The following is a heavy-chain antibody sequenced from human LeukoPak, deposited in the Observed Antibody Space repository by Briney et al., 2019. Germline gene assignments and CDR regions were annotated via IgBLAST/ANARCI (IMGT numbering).Heavy chain of an antibody. CDR3: ARYHYYYDSSGYYPHDGFDI. D-gene: IGHD3-22*01. CDR1: GVSISNSY. Sequence: SETLSLTCTVSGVSISNSYWSWIRQPPGKGLEWIGYVYYSGGTKNNPSLNSRVTISVDTSKNQLSLKLSSVTAADTAVYYCARYHYYYDSSGYYPHDGFDIWGQGTMVTVSS. CDR2: VYYSGGT. J-gene: IGHJ3*02. V-gene: IGHV4-59*08.